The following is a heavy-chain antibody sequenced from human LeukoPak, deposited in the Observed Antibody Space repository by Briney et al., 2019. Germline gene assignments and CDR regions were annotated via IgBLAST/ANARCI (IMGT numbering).Heavy chain of an antibody. CDR3: ARDRTGILDY. CDR2: IIPIFGTA. D-gene: IGHD3/OR15-3a*01. Sequence: SVKVSCKASGGTFSSYAISWVRQAPGQGLEWMGGIIPIFGTANYEQRFQGRVTITTDESTSTAYIELSSLRSEDTAVYYCARDRTGILDYWGQGTLVTVSS. J-gene: IGHJ4*02. CDR1: GGTFSSYA. V-gene: IGHV1-69*05.